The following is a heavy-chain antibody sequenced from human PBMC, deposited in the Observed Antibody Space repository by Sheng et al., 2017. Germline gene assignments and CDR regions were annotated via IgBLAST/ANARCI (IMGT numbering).Heavy chain of an antibody. CDR1: GGSFSGYY. V-gene: IGHV4-34*01. CDR2: INHSGST. J-gene: IGHJ4*02. Sequence: QVQLQQWGAGLLKPSETLSLTCAVYGGSFSGYYWSWIRQPPGKGLEWIGEINHSGSTNYNPSLKSQVTISVDTSKNQFSLKLSSVTAADTAVYYCARDPTTVTTRHFDYWGQGTLVTVSS. CDR3: ARDPTTVTTRHFDY. D-gene: IGHD4-17*01.